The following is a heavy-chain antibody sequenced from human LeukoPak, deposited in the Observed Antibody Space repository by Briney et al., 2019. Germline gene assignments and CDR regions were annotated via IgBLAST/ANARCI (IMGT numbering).Heavy chain of an antibody. CDR3: VRDRELHY. CDR2: TYNSGST. Sequence: SETLSLTCTVSGGSISIYYWSWVRQPPGKGLEWIGYTYNSGSTTYNPSLKSRATISVDTSKNQFSLKLTSMTAADTAFYYCVRDRELHYWGQGILVTVSS. CDR1: GGSISIYY. J-gene: IGHJ4*02. D-gene: IGHD1-7*01. V-gene: IGHV4-59*01.